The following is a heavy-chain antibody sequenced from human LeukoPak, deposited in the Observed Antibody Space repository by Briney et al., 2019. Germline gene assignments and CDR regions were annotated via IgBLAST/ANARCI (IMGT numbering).Heavy chain of an antibody. CDR3: ARGYSSSWNHFDY. CDR2: VFDSGGT. D-gene: IGHD6-13*01. Sequence: PSETLSLTCTVSGGSISNYWWSWIRQPPGKGLEWIGYVFDSGGTNYNPSLKSRVTISVDTSKKQFSLKLSSVTAADTAVYYCARGYSSSWNHFDYWGQGTLVTVSS. CDR1: GGSISNYW. V-gene: IGHV4-59*01. J-gene: IGHJ4*02.